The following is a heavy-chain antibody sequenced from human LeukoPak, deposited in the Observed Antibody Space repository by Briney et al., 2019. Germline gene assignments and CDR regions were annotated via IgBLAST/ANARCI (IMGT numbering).Heavy chain of an antibody. V-gene: IGHV3-23*01. D-gene: IGHD3-3*01. CDR2: ISTSDGST. CDR1: GFTFSNSA. J-gene: IGHJ5*02. Sequence: GGSLRVSCAASGFTFSNSAMGWVRQAPGEGLEWVSAISTSDGSTYYADAVKGRFTISRDNSKNTLYLQMNSLRAEDTAVYYCARAVDFWSGYPQPNWFDPWGQGTLVTVSS. CDR3: ARAVDFWSGYPQPNWFDP.